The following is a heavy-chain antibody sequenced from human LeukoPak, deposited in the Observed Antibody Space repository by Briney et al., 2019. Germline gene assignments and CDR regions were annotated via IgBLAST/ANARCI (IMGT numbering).Heavy chain of an antibody. Sequence: GASVKVSCKASGYTFTSYGISWVRQAPGQGLEWMGWISAYNGNTNYAQKLQGRVTMTTDTSTSTAYMELRSLRSDDTAVYYCARAALYSSSWILLDYWGQGTLVTVSS. CDR2: ISAYNGNT. J-gene: IGHJ4*02. CDR3: ARAALYSSSWILLDY. CDR1: GYTFTSYG. V-gene: IGHV1-18*01. D-gene: IGHD6-6*01.